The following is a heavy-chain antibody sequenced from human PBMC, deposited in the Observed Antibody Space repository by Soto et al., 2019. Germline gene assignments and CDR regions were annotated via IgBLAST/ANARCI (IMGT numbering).Heavy chain of an antibody. D-gene: IGHD6-19*01. V-gene: IGHV2-5*01. CDR2: IYCNDDK. CDR3: AHWGREQWLAANYNWFDH. Sequence: SGPTLVNPKQTLRLRCPFSGLLLSASGVGVGWIRQPPGKALEWLALIYCNDDKRYSPSLKSRLTSTKDTAKNHVVLTITNMDPVDTATYYCAHWGREQWLAANYNWFDHWGQGTLVTVPS. CDR1: GLLLSASGVG. J-gene: IGHJ5*02.